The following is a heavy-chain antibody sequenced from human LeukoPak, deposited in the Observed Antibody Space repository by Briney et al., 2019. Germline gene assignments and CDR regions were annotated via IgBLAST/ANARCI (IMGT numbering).Heavy chain of an antibody. CDR2: IIPILGIA. V-gene: IGHV1-69*04. CDR3: AKAGYSSGWRNFDY. CDR1: GGTFSSYA. D-gene: IGHD6-19*01. J-gene: IGHJ4*02. Sequence: SVKVSCKASGGTFSSYAISWVRQAPGQGLEWMGRIIPILGIANYAQKFQGRVTITADKSTSTAYMELSSLRSEDTAVYYCAKAGYSSGWRNFDYWGQGTLVTVSS.